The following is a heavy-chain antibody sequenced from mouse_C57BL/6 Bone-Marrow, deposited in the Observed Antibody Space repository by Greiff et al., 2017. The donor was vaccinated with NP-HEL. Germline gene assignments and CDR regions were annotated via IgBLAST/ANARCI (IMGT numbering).Heavy chain of an antibody. J-gene: IGHJ1*03. CDR2: IYPGDGDT. CDR3: ARDSNYVGWYFDV. D-gene: IGHD2-5*01. V-gene: IGHV1-82*01. CDR1: GYAFSSSW. Sequence: VQRVESGPELVKPGASVKISCKASGYAFSSSWMNWVKQRPGKGLEWIGRIYPGDGDTNYNGKFKGKATLTADKSSSTAYMQLSSLTSEDSAVYFCARDSNYVGWYFDVWGTGTTVTVSS.